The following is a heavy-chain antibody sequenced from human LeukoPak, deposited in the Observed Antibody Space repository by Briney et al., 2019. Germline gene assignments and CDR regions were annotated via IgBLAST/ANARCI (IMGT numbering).Heavy chain of an antibody. Sequence: WDSVKVSCKASGYTFTGDYMHWVRQAPGQGLEWMGWINPNSGGTNYAQKFQGRVTMTRDTSISTAYMELSRLRSDDTAVYYCARALQLGDFDYWGQGTLVTVSS. V-gene: IGHV1-2*02. J-gene: IGHJ4*02. CDR1: GYTFTGDY. CDR3: ARALQLGDFDY. CDR2: INPNSGGT. D-gene: IGHD6-13*01.